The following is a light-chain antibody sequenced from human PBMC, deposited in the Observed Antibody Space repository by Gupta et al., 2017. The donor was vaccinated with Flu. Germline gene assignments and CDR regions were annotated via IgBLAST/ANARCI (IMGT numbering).Light chain of an antibody. CDR1: SSDVGAFDY. J-gene: IGLJ3*02. CDR2: EVT. CDR3: SSYTTISTLV. Sequence: TSSDVGAFDYVSWYKQHPGKAPQLVIYEVTNRPPCVSDRFSCSKSGNTASLTISGLQAEDENVYFCSSYTTISTLVFGGGTKVTVL. V-gene: IGLV2-14*03.